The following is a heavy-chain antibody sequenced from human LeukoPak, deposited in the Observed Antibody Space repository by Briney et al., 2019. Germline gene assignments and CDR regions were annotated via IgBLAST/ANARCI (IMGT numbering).Heavy chain of an antibody. CDR1: GYTFTSYC. V-gene: IGHV1-18*04. J-gene: IGHJ3*02. Sequence: ASVKVSCKASGYTFTSYCISWVRQAPGQGLEWMGWISAYNGNTNYAQKLQGRVTMTTDASTSAAYMELRSLRSDDTAVYYCARFKSTYYYDSSGYLDAFDIWGQGTMVTVSS. CDR2: ISAYNGNT. CDR3: ARFKSTYYYDSSGYLDAFDI. D-gene: IGHD3-22*01.